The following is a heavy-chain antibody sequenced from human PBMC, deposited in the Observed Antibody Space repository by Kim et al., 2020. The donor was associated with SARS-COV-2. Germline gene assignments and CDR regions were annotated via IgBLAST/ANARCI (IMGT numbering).Heavy chain of an antibody. D-gene: IGHD7-27*01. J-gene: IGHJ4*02. V-gene: IGHV1-18*01. CDR3: ARELTGVLDF. CDR2: T. Sequence: THYAQNLQGRVTLTTDTSTSTAYMELRSLTADDTAVYYCARELTGVLDFWGQGTLVTVSS.